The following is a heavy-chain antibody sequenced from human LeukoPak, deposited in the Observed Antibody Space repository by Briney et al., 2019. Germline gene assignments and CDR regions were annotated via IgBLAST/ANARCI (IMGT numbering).Heavy chain of an antibody. CDR1: GGSIRCSSYY. CDR2: IYYSGST. Sequence: SETLSLTCTVSGGSIRCSSYYWGWIRQPPGKGLEWIGSIYYSGSTYYNPSLKSRVTISVDTSKNQFSLKLSSVTAADTAVYYCARGMTTIDYWGQGTLVTVSS. CDR3: ARGMTTIDY. J-gene: IGHJ4*02. D-gene: IGHD6-13*01. V-gene: IGHV4-39*01.